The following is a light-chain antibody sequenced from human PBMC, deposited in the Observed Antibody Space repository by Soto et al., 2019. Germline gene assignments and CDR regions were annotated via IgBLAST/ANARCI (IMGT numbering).Light chain of an antibody. CDR3: SSYTSSSTYA. CDR2: DVS. V-gene: IGLV2-14*01. Sequence: QSVLTQPASVSGSPGQSIAISCIGSSSDVGGYNYVSWHQQHPGKAPKVVIYDVSNRPSGVSDRFSGSKSGNTASLTISGLQAEDEADYYCSSYTSSSTYAFGTGTKLTVL. J-gene: IGLJ1*01. CDR1: SSDVGGYNY.